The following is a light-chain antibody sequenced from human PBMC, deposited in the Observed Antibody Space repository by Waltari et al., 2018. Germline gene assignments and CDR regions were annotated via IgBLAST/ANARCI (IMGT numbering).Light chain of an antibody. CDR2: SAS. CDR1: QSIGDN. Sequence: EIVVTQSPATLSVSPGERATLYCRASQSIGDNLAWYQQKPGPAPKLLIFSASARLPGIPDRFSGSGSGTQFTLTISSLQSEDFAVYYCQQCYDWPPYTFGQGTKPEI. CDR3: QQCYDWPPYT. V-gene: IGKV3-15*01. J-gene: IGKJ2*01.